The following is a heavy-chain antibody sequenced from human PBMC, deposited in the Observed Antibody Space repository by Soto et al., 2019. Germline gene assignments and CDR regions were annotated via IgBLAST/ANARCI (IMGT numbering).Heavy chain of an antibody. V-gene: IGHV1-69*12. CDR2: IIPIFGTA. Sequence: QVQLVQSGAEVKKPGSSVKVSCKASGGTFSSYAISWVRQAPGQGLEWMGGIIPIFGTANYAQKFQGRVTITADQDTSTAYMEPSSLRSEDTAVYYCARVTCGGDCYTFPGCDRWGQGTLVTVSS. J-gene: IGHJ5*02. CDR3: ARVTCGGDCYTFPGCDR. CDR1: GGTFSSYA. D-gene: IGHD2-21*02.